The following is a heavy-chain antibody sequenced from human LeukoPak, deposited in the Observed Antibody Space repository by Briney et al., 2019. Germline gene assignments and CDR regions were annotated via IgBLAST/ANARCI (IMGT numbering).Heavy chain of an antibody. CDR1: GGSISSGGYC. CDR2: IYYSGST. J-gene: IGHJ4*02. V-gene: IGHV4-31*03. D-gene: IGHD3-3*01. CDR3: ARVSDFMYYFDY. Sequence: PSQTLSLTCTVSGGSISSGGYCWSWIRQHQGQGLEWIGYIYYSGSTCYNPSLKSRVTTSVDTSKNQSSLKLSSVTAADTAVYYCARVSDFMYYFDYWGQGTLVTVSS.